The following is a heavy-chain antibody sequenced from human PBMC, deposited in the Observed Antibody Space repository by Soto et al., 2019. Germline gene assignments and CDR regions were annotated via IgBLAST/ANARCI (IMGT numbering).Heavy chain of an antibody. CDR2: ISAYNGNT. J-gene: IGHJ5*02. Sequence: ASVKVSCKASGYTFTSYDISWVRQAPGQGLEWMGWISAYNGNTNYAQKLQGRVTMTTDTSTSTAYMELRSLRSDDTAVYYCARDWAYDFWSGHQYNWFDPWGQGTLVTVSS. CDR1: GYTFTSYD. V-gene: IGHV1-18*01. CDR3: ARDWAYDFWSGHQYNWFDP. D-gene: IGHD3-3*01.